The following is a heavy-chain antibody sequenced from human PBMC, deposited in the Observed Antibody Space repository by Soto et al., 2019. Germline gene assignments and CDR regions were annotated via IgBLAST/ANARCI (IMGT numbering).Heavy chain of an antibody. CDR1: GFTFSSYS. CDR2: ISSSSSYI. J-gene: IGHJ6*03. Sequence: EVQLVESGGGLVKPGGSLRLSCAASGFTFSSYSMNWVRQAPGKGLEWVSSISSSSSYIYYADSVKGRFTISRDNAKNALYLQMNSLRAEDTAVYYCARDISHDFWSGYPYYYYYYMDVWGKGTTVTGSS. V-gene: IGHV3-21*01. CDR3: ARDISHDFWSGYPYYYYYYMDV. D-gene: IGHD3-3*01.